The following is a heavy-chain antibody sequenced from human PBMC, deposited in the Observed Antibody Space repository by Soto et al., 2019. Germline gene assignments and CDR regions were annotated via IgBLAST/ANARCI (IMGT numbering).Heavy chain of an antibody. CDR1: GYSFTSYA. CDR2: INAGNGHT. CDR3: ARGAYCSGGSCYPGGIDY. D-gene: IGHD2-15*01. Sequence: QVQLVQSGAEVKKPGASVKVSCKASGYSFTSYAMHWVRQAPGQRLEWMGWINAGNGHTKYSQKFQGRVTITRDTAVSTAYMEVSSLRSEDTAVYYCARGAYCSGGSCYPGGIDYWGQGTLVTVSS. V-gene: IGHV1-3*01. J-gene: IGHJ4*02.